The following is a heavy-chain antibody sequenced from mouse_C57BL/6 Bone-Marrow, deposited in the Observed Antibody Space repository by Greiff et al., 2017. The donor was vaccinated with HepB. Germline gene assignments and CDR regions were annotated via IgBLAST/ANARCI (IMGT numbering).Heavy chain of an antibody. CDR1: GYTFTSYW. CDR2: IYPGNSDT. CDR3: THSDYYGSSYGFAY. Sequence: EVQLQESGTVLARPGASVKMSCKTSGYTFTSYWMHWVKQRPGQGLEWIGAIYPGNSDTSYNQKFKGKAKLTAVTSASTAYMELSSLTNEDSAVYYCTHSDYYGSSYGFAYWGQGTLVTVSA. J-gene: IGHJ3*01. D-gene: IGHD1-1*01. V-gene: IGHV1-5*01.